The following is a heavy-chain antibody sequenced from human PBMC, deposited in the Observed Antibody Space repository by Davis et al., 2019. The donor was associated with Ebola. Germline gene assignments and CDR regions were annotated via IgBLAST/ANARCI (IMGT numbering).Heavy chain of an antibody. Sequence: MPSETLSLTCAVYGGSFSGYYWSWIRQPPGKGLEWIGEINHSGSTNYNPSLKSRVTISVDTSKNQFSLKLSSVTAADTAVYYCARMHVAGTPLYYYYYGMDVWGQGTTVTVSS. CDR3: ARMHVAGTPLYYYYYGMDV. J-gene: IGHJ6*02. CDR1: GGSFSGYY. D-gene: IGHD1-1*01. CDR2: INHSGST. V-gene: IGHV4-34*01.